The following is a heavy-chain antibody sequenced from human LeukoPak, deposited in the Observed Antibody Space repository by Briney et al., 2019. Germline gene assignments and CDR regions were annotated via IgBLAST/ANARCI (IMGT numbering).Heavy chain of an antibody. CDR3: ARVRRGCFDY. D-gene: IGHD3-10*01. J-gene: IGHJ4*02. CDR1: GFTVSSNY. CDR2: IYSGGST. V-gene: IGHV3-53*01. Sequence: GGSLRLSCAASGFTVSSNYMSWVRQAPGKGLEWVSVIYSGGSTYYADSVKGRFTIFRDNSKNTLYLQMNSLRAEDTAVYYCARVRRGCFDYWGQGTLVTVSS.